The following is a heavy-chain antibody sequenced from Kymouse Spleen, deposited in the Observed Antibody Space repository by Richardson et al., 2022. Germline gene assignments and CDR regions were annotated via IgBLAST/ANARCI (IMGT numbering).Heavy chain of an antibody. V-gene: IGHV4-34*01. Sequence: QVQLQQWGAGLLKPSETLSLTCAVYGGSFSGYYWSWIRQPPGKGLEWIGEINHSGSTNYNPSLKSRVTISVDTSKNQFSLKLSSVTAADTAVYYCARTDTAMVDNWFDPWGQGTLVTVSS. D-gene: IGHD5-18,IGHD5-18*01. J-gene: IGHJ5*02. CDR2: INHSGST. CDR1: GGSFSGYY. CDR3: ARTDTAMVDNWFDP.